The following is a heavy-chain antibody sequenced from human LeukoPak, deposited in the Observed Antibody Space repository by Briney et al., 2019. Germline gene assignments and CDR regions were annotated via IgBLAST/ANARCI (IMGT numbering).Heavy chain of an antibody. CDR3: AREGRAYYYGSGSPFDY. J-gene: IGHJ4*02. CDR1: GFTFSSYG. V-gene: IGHV3-33*01. CDR2: IWYDGSNK. Sequence: GRSLRLSCAASGFTFSSYGMHWVRQAPGKGLEWVAVIWYDGSNKYYADSVKGRFTISRDNSKNTLYLQMNSLRAEDTAVYYRAREGRAYYYGSGSPFDYWGQGTLVTVSS. D-gene: IGHD3-10*01.